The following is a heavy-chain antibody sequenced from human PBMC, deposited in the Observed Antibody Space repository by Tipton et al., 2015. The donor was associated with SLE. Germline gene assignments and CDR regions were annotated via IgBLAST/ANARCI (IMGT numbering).Heavy chain of an antibody. CDR3: ARQLWFGEFHFDN. D-gene: IGHD3-10*01. J-gene: IGHJ4*02. V-gene: IGHV4-39*01. Sequence: TLSLTCTVSGGSISDDNYYWGWIRQAPGKGLEWIGSINYSGSTYYHPSLKSRVTMSVDTSKNQLSLKLSSVTAADTATYYCARQLWFGEFHFDNWGQGTLVTVSS. CDR2: INYSGST. CDR1: GGSISDDNYY.